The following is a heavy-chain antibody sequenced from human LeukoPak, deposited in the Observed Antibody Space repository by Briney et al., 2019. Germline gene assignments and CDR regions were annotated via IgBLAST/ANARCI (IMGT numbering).Heavy chain of an antibody. CDR2: FDPEDGET. Sequence: GASVKVSCKVSGYTLTELSMHWVRQAPGKGLEWMGGFDPEDGETIYAQKFQGRVTITTDESTSTAYMELSSLRSEDTAVYYCARATSSSIAARPEWFDPWGQRTLVTVSS. D-gene: IGHD6-6*01. CDR3: ARATSSSIAARPEWFDP. CDR1: GYTLTELS. V-gene: IGHV1-24*01. J-gene: IGHJ5*02.